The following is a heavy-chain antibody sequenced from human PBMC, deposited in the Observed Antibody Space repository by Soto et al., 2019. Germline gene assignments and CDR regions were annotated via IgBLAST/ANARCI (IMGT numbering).Heavy chain of an antibody. V-gene: IGHV4-30-4*01. D-gene: IGHD3-22*01. J-gene: IGHJ3*02. CDR2: IYYSGST. CDR1: GGSISSGDYY. Sequence: QVQLQESGPGLVKPSQTLSLTCTVSGGSISSGDYYWSWIRQPPGKGLEWIGYIYYSGSTYYNPSLKSRVTISVDTSKNQFSLKLSSVTAADTAVYYCARGESYDSSGYYYPDVAFDIWGQGTMVTVSS. CDR3: ARGESYDSSGYYYPDVAFDI.